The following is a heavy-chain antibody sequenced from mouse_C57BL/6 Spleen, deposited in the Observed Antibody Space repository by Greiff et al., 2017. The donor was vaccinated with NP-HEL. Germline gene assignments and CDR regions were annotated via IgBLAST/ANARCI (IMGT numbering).Heavy chain of an antibody. J-gene: IGHJ2*01. V-gene: IGHV1-39*01. Sequence: EVKLQQSGPELVKPGASVKISCKASGYSFTDYNMNWVKQSNGKSLEWIGVINPNYGTTSYIQKFKGKATLTVDQSSSTAYMQLNSLASEYSAVYCYARVNMVTSYYDYWGKGTTLTVSS. CDR3: ARVNMVTSYYDY. D-gene: IGHD2-2*01. CDR1: GYSFTDYN. CDR2: INPNYGTT.